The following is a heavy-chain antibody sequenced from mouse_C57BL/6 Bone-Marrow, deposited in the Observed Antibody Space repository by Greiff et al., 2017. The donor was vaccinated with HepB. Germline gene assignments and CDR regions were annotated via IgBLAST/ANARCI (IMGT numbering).Heavy chain of an antibody. D-gene: IGHD2-2*01. Sequence: EVQGVESGGGLVKPGGSLKLSCAASGFTFSDYGMHWVRPAPEKGLEWVAYISSDSSTIYYADTVKGRFTITRDKAKNTLFLQMTSLRSEDTAMYYCAGVVTTGGYAMDYWGQGTSVTVSS. V-gene: IGHV5-17*01. CDR1: GFTFSDYG. J-gene: IGHJ4*01. CDR3: AGVVTTGGYAMDY. CDR2: ISSDSSTI.